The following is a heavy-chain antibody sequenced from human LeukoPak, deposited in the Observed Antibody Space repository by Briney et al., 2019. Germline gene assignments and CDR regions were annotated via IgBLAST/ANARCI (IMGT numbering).Heavy chain of an antibody. CDR2: IYYSGST. CDR1: GGSISSYY. V-gene: IGHV4-59*01. CDR3: ARVITMVRGVIIDY. D-gene: IGHD3-10*01. J-gene: IGHJ4*02. Sequence: SETLSLTCTVSGGSISSYYWSWTRQPPGKGLEWIGYIYYSGSTNYNPSLKSRVTISVDTSKNQFSLKLSSVTAADTAVYYCARVITMVRGVIIDYWGQGTLVTVSS.